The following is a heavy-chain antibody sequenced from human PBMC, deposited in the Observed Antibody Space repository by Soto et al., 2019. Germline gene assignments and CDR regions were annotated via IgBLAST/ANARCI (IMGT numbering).Heavy chain of an antibody. CDR2: ISGSGGST. CDR1: GFTFSSYA. Sequence: GGSLRLSCAASGFTFSSYAMSWVRQAPGKGLEWVSAISGSGGSTYYADSVKGRFTISRDNSKNTLYLQMNSLRAEDTAVYYCAKGATLDGWYDYGVVDCGQTSPVTDTS. D-gene: IGHD3-3*01. J-gene: IGHJ4*01. V-gene: IGHV3-23*01. CDR3: AKGATLDGWYDYGVVD.